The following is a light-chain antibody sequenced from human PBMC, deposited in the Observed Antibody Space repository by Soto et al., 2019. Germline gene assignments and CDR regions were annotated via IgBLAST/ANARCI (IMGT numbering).Light chain of an antibody. CDR3: QQYGSSPPVT. J-gene: IGKJ4*01. V-gene: IGKV3-20*01. Sequence: EIVMTQSPATLSVSPGERATLSCRASQSVYNNLAWYQQKPGQAPRLLIYDAYSRATGIPDRFSGSGSGTDFTLTISSLEPEDFAVYYCQQYGSSPPVTFGGGTKVDIK. CDR2: DAY. CDR1: QSVYNN.